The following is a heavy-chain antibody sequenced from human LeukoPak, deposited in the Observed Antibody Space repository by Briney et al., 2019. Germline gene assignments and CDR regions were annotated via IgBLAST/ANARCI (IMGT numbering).Heavy chain of an antibody. Sequence: GASVKVSCKASGYTFTSYYMHWVRQAPGQGLEWMGIINPSSASTSYAQKFQGRVTMTRDTSTSTVYMELSSLRSEDTAVYYCARDPYYYDSSGYYSYYYYGMDVWGQGTTVTVSS. J-gene: IGHJ6*02. V-gene: IGHV1-46*01. CDR3: ARDPYYYDSSGYYSYYYYGMDV. CDR1: GYTFTSYY. D-gene: IGHD3-22*01. CDR2: INPSSAST.